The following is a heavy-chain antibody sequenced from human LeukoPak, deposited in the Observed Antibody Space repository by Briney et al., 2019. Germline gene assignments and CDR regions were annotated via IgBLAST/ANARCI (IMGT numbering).Heavy chain of an antibody. CDR3: ARGGSSGWYGGYYYYYMDV. V-gene: IGHV1-8*03. CDR1: GYTFTIYN. Sequence: GASVKVSCKASGYTFTIYNINWVRQPTAQGLEWMGLMNPNSGNTGYAQKFQGRVTITRNTSISTAYMELSSLRSEDTAVYYCARGGSSGWYGGYYYYYMDVWGKGTTVTVSS. D-gene: IGHD6-19*01. J-gene: IGHJ6*03. CDR2: MNPNSGNT.